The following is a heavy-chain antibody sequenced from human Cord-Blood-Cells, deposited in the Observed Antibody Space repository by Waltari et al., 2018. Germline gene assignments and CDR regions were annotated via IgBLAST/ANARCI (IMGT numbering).Heavy chain of an antibody. CDR1: GGTFSSYA. Sequence: QVQLVQYGAEVKKPGYSVKVSGKASGGTFSSYAISWVRQAPGQGLEWMGGIIPIFGTANYAQKFQGRVTITADESTSTAYMELSSLRSEDTAVYYCARGYQLLYNWFDPWGQGTLVTVSS. J-gene: IGHJ5*02. CDR2: IIPIFGTA. CDR3: ARGYQLLYNWFDP. D-gene: IGHD2-2*01. V-gene: IGHV1-69*01.